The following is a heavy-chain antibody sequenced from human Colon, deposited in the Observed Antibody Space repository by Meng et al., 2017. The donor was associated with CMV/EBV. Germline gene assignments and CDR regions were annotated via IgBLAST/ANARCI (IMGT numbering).Heavy chain of an antibody. CDR2: ISAYNGNT. CDR3: ARDTYYAIFGVVINQNYYYYGMDV. J-gene: IGHJ6*02. V-gene: IGHV1-18*01. D-gene: IGHD3-3*01. CDR1: GYTFTSYG. Sequence: ASVKVSCKASGYTFTSYGISWVRQAPGQGLEWMGWISAYNGNTNYAQKLQGRVTMTTDTSTSTAYMELRSLRSGDTAVYYCARDTYYAIFGVVINQNYYYYGMDVWGQGTTVTVSS.